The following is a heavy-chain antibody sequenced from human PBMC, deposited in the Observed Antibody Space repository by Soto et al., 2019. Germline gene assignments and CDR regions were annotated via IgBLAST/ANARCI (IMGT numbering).Heavy chain of an antibody. CDR3: AKDYDGSGSYSPYYFDY. CDR1: GFTFSSYA. J-gene: IGHJ4*02. CDR2: ISGSGGST. V-gene: IGHV3-23*01. D-gene: IGHD3-10*01. Sequence: GGSLRLSCAASGFTFSSYAMSWVRQAPGKGLEWVSAISGSGGSTYYADPVKGRFTISRDNSKNTLYLQMNSLRAEDTAVYYWAKDYDGSGSYSPYYFDYWGQGTLVTVSS.